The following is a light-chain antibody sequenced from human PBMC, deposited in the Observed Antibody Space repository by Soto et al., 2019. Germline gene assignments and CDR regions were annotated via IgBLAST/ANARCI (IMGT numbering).Light chain of an antibody. CDR2: KAS. Sequence: DIQMTQAPSTLSASVGDRVTITFRASQSISSWLAWYQQKPGKAPKLLINKASSLESGVPSRFSGSGSGTEFPLTISSLQPDHFATYYWQQYKSQRRTFGKGTKVDSK. V-gene: IGKV1-5*03. CDR3: QQYKSQRRT. J-gene: IGKJ1*01. CDR1: QSISSW.